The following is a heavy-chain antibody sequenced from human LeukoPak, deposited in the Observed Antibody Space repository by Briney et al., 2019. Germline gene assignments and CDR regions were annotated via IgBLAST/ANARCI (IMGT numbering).Heavy chain of an antibody. D-gene: IGHD1-1*01. V-gene: IGHV3-74*01. Sequence: GDSLRLSCVASGFTFRLYWVQCVPHVPGKALVWGSRINNDASNTTYADSVKGRFTISRDNAKNTLYLQMNNLRAEDTAVYYCANDKSFHMDVWGQGTTVTVSS. CDR2: INNDASNT. J-gene: IGHJ6*02. CDR1: GFTFRLYW. CDR3: ANDKSFHMDV.